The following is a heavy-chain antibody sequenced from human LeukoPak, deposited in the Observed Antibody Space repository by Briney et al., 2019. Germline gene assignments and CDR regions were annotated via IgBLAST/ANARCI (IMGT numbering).Heavy chain of an antibody. V-gene: IGHV1-58*01. CDR1: GFTFSSSG. CDR2: IVADSGNT. Sequence: GTSVKVSCKTSGFTFSSSGVQWVRQARGQRLEWVGWIVADSGNTNYAQRFQERVLITRDMSTNTAYMELSSLTFEDTAVYYCAAVGYFDGTRYLAYWGQGTLVTVSS. J-gene: IGHJ4*02. CDR3: AAVGYFDGTRYLAY. D-gene: IGHD3-9*01.